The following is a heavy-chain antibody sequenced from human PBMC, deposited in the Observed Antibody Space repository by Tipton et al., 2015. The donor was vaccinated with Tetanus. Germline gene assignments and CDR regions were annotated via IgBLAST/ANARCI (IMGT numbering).Heavy chain of an antibody. D-gene: IGHD2-2*01. CDR1: GFTFSSYN. CDR3: VRVLKGAKCSRSSCYGYGMDV. Sequence: GSLRLSCAASGFTFSSYNMNWVRQAPGKGLEWLSYISGTGSTIDYADSVKGRFTISRDNAKNSLYLQMNSLRAEDTAVYYCVRVLKGAKCSRSSCYGYGMDVWGQGTTVTVSS. J-gene: IGHJ6*02. V-gene: IGHV3-48*01. CDR2: ISGTGSTI.